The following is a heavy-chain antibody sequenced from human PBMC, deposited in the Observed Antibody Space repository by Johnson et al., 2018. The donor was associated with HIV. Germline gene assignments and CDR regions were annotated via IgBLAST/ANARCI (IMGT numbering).Heavy chain of an antibody. CDR3: TTGLYWNDAFDI. CDR1: GFTFSSYA. V-gene: IGHV3-23*04. Sequence: VQLVESGGGLIQPGGSLRLSCAASGFTFSSYAMSWVRQAPGKGLEWVSGISGSGGDTYYADSVKGRFTISRDNSKNTLYLQMNSLKTEDTAVYYCTTGLYWNDAFDIWGQGTMVTVSS. J-gene: IGHJ3*02. D-gene: IGHD1-1*01. CDR2: ISGSGGDT.